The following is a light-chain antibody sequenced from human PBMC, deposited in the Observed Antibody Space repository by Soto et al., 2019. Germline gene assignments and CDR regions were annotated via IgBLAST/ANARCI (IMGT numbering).Light chain of an antibody. J-gene: IGKJ1*01. CDR1: QSLLHSNGYYY. CDR3: MQALQTRT. CDR2: LGS. V-gene: IGKV2-28*01. Sequence: DIVMTQSPLSLPVTPGEPGAISCRSSQSLLHSNGYYYLDWYLQKPGQSPQLLIYLGSNRASGVPDRFSGSGSGTDFTLKISRVEAEDVGVYYCMQALQTRTFGQGTKVDIK.